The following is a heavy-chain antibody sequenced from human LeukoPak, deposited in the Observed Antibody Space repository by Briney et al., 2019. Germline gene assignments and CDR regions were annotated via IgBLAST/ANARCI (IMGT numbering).Heavy chain of an antibody. CDR3: AKNTTGGYSDY. CDR1: GYSFTSSG. V-gene: IGHV1-18*01. J-gene: IGHJ4*02. CDR2: INTYNGYS. D-gene: IGHD1-1*01. Sequence: ASAKVSCKTSGYSFTSSGITWVRQAPGQGLEWMGWINTYNGYSKYARKLQGRVTMTADTSKSTAYMELSSLSSDDTAVYYCAKNTTGGYSDYWGQGTLVTASS.